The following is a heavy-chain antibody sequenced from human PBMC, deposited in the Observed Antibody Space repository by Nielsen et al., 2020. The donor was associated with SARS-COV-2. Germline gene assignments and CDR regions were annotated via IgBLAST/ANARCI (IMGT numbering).Heavy chain of an antibody. CDR3: TLLQEHL. CDR2: ISGSGGGS. CDR1: GFTFSSYS. J-gene: IGHJ6*01. Sequence: GESLKISCAASGFTFSSYSMNWVRQAPGKGLEWVSTISGSGGGSYHAGSVTGRFTISRDNSKSTLYLQMNSLHQGPIGLPPGTLLQEHLWG. V-gene: IGHV3-23*01.